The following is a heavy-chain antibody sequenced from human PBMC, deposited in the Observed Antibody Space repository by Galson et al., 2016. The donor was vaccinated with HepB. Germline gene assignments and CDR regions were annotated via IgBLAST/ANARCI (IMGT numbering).Heavy chain of an antibody. CDR1: GFSFGSYA. V-gene: IGHV3-33*01. CDR2: IWNDGNDK. J-gene: IGHJ3*02. Sequence: SLRLSCATSGFSFGSYAMHWVRQAPGKGLEWVAVIWNDGNDKSYRDSVRGRFIISRDNSKNTMYLQMNSLRVEDTAVYYCARDSWTYIGYELGGAFDIWGQGTRVTVSS. D-gene: IGHD5-12*01. CDR3: ARDSWTYIGYELGGAFDI.